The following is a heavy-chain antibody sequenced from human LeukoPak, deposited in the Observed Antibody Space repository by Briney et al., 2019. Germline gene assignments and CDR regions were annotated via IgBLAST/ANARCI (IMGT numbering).Heavy chain of an antibody. CDR1: GFTFSSYE. V-gene: IGHV3-48*03. Sequence: PGGSLRLSCAASGFTFSSYEMNWVRQAPGKGLEWVSYISSSDSNIYYADSVKGRFTISRDNAKNSLFLQMNSLRAEDTAVYYCARLYSSSSGRALDYWGQGTLVTVSS. J-gene: IGHJ4*02. CDR2: ISSSDSNI. D-gene: IGHD6-6*01. CDR3: ARLYSSSSGRALDY.